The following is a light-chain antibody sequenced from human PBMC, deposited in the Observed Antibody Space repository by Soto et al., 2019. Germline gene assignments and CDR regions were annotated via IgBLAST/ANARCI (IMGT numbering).Light chain of an antibody. CDR3: QQSDSTPRT. J-gene: IGKJ1*01. CDR2: AAS. V-gene: IGKV1-39*01. Sequence: DIQMTQSPSSLSASIGDRVTITCRASQTISSSLNWYQQKPGKAPILLIYAASNLQGGVPSRFSGSGSGTDFTLTISSLQPEDFATYYCQQSDSTPRTFGQGTKVEVK. CDR1: QTISSS.